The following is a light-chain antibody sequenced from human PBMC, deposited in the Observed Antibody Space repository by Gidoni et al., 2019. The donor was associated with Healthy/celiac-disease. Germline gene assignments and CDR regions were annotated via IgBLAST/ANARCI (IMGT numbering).Light chain of an antibody. CDR3: QQFDNLPIT. Sequence: DIQMTQSPSSLSASVGDRVTITCQASQDISNSLNWYQQKPGKAPKLLIYDASNLKTGVPSRFRGSGSGTDFTFTISSLQPEDIATYYCQQFDNLPITFXXXTRLEIK. V-gene: IGKV1-33*01. CDR2: DAS. CDR1: QDISNS. J-gene: IGKJ5*01.